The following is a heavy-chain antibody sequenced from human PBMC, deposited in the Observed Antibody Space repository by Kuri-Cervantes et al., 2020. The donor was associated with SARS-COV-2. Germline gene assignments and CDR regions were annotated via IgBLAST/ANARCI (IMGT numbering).Heavy chain of an antibody. CDR2: ISSSGSTI. V-gene: IGHV3-11*01. Sequence: GESLKISCAASGFTFSDYYMSWIRPAPGKGLEWVSYISSSGSTIYYADSVKGRFTISRYNAKNSLYLQMNSLRAEDTAVYYCARGGYCSGGSCYLRYNWFDPWGQGTLVTVSS. CDR1: GFTFSDYY. CDR3: ARGGYCSGGSCYLRYNWFDP. J-gene: IGHJ5*02. D-gene: IGHD2-15*01.